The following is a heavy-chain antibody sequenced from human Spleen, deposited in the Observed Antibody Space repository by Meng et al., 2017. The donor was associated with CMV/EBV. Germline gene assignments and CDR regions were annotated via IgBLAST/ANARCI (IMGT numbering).Heavy chain of an antibody. Sequence: GESLKISCVDSGFTFSSYEMNWVRQAPGKGLEWVSYISSSGRTTYYADSVKGRFTISRDNSKNTLYLQMNSLRAEDTAVYYCARDLIVVVPAASGSPLDYYYGMDVWGQGTTVTVSS. V-gene: IGHV3-48*03. CDR2: ISSSGRTT. D-gene: IGHD2-2*01. CDR1: GFTFSSYE. CDR3: ARDLIVVVPAASGSPLDYYYGMDV. J-gene: IGHJ6*02.